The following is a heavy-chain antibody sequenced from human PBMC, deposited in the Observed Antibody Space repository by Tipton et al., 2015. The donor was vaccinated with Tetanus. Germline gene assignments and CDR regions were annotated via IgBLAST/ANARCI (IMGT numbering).Heavy chain of an antibody. V-gene: IGHV4-30-4*01. CDR1: GGSIXXGXXX. Sequence: TLSLTCTVSGGSIXXGXXXXXWIRQPXXKGLEWIGXIYYSGSTYYNPSLKSRVTISVDTSKNQFSLKPSSVTAADTAVYXXXRRXXXXXGXYFDYWGQGTLVXVSS. CDR3: XRRXXXXXGXYFDY. CDR2: IYYSGST. J-gene: IGHJ4*02.